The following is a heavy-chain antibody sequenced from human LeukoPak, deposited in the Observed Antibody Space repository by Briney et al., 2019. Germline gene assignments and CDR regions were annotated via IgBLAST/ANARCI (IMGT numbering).Heavy chain of an antibody. CDR3: ARVLGYCSSTSCTDAFDI. Sequence: TSETLSLTCTVSGASIGPYFWSWLRQPPGKGLEWIGYTFDSGNTNYSPALDSRVSISVDTSKNQFSLKLSSVTAADTAVYYCARVLGYCSSTSCTDAFDIWGQGTMVTVSS. D-gene: IGHD2-2*01. V-gene: IGHV4-59*01. CDR1: GASIGPYF. J-gene: IGHJ3*02. CDR2: TFDSGNT.